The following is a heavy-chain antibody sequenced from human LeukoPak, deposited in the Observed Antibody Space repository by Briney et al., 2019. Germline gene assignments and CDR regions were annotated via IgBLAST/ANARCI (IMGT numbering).Heavy chain of an antibody. Sequence: PSETLSLTCTVSGGSISSYYWSWIRQPAGKGLEWIGRIYTRGSTNYNPSLKSRVTMSVDTSKNQFSLKLSSVTAADTAVYYCARELQYYDLWSGYPNWFDPWAREPWSPSPQ. D-gene: IGHD3-3*01. J-gene: IGHJ5*02. CDR2: IYTRGST. CDR3: ARELQYYDLWSGYPNWFDP. CDR1: GGSISSYY. V-gene: IGHV4-4*07.